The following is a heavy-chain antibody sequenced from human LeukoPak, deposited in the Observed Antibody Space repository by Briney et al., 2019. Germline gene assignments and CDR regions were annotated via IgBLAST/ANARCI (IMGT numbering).Heavy chain of an antibody. V-gene: IGHV3-74*01. D-gene: IGHD2-15*01. CDR1: GFTFTTYW. CDR2: INTDGSTT. Sequence: GGSLRLSCAASGFTFTTYWMHWVRHAPGKGLVWVSRINTDGSTTSNADSVKGRFTISRDNAKNTLYLQMNSLRAEDTAVYYCAKAKSFGYCSGGSCPFDYWGQGTLVTVSS. CDR3: AKAKSFGYCSGGSCPFDY. J-gene: IGHJ4*02.